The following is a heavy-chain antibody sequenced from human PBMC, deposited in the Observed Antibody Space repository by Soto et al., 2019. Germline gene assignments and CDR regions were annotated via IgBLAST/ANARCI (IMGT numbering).Heavy chain of an antibody. CDR3: AKDARSVFCSGFSHFDH. V-gene: IGHV3-30-3*01. CDR1: GFTFSSYA. Sequence: GGSLRLSCAASGFTFSSYALHWVRQAPGKGLEWVAVISSDGNNKYYADSVKGRFTISRDNSNNTLYLQMYSLRVDDTAIFYCAKDARSVFCSGFSHFDHWGQRSPVTVSS. J-gene: IGHJ4*02. D-gene: IGHD3-3*01. CDR2: ISSDGNNK.